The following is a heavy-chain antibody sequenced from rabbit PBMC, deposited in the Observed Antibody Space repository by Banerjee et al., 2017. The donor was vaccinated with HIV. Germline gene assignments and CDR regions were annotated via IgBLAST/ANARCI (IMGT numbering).Heavy chain of an antibody. D-gene: IGHD4-1*01. CDR3: ARDLAGVIGWNFDF. CDR2: IYAGSSGST. CDR1: GLDFSSRYW. J-gene: IGHJ4*01. Sequence: QEQLEESGGDLVKPEGSLTLTCTASGLDFSSRYWICWVRQAPGKGLEWIGCIYAGSSGSTYYASWAKGPFTISKTSSTTVTLQMTSLTAADTATYFCARDLAGVIGWNFDFWGPGTLVTVS. V-gene: IGHV1S45*01.